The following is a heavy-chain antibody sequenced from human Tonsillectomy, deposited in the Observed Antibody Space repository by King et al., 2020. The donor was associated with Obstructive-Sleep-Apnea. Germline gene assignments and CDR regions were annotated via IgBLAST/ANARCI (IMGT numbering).Heavy chain of an antibody. D-gene: IGHD6-13*01. V-gene: IGHV3-21*01. J-gene: IGHJ4*02. CDR1: GFTFSSYS. CDR3: ARVYITAAGHTLDY. Sequence: VQLVESGGGLVKPGGSLRLSCAASGFTFSSYSMNWVRQASGKGLGWVSSISSSSTYINYADSVKGRFTISRDNAKNSLYLQMNSRRAEDTAVYYCARVYITAAGHTLDYWGQGTLVTVSS. CDR2: ISSSSTYI.